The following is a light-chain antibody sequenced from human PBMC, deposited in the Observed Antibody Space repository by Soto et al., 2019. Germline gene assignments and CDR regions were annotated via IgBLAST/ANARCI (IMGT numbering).Light chain of an antibody. J-gene: IGLJ3*02. CDR1: SSDVGSYNL. V-gene: IGLV2-23*01. CDR3: CAYAGSGTVV. CDR2: EAT. Sequence: QSVLTQPASVSGSPEQSITISCTGTSSDVGSYNLVSWYPQHPGKAPKVMIYEATKRPSGVSNRFSGSKSGNTASLTISGLQAEDEADYYCCAYAGSGTVVFGGGTKLTVL.